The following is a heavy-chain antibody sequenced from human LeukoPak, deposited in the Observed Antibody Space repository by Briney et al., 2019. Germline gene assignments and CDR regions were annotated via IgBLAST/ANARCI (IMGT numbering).Heavy chain of an antibody. CDR3: ARGDSGYDLYYYGMDV. V-gene: IGHV3-21*01. Sequence: GGSLRLSCAASGFTFSSYSMNWVRQAPGKGLEWVSSISSSSSYIYYADSVKGRFTIFRDNAKNSLYLQMNSLRAEDTAVYYCARGDSGYDLYYYGMDVWGQGTTVTVSS. CDR2: ISSSSSYI. CDR1: GFTFSSYS. J-gene: IGHJ6*02. D-gene: IGHD5-12*01.